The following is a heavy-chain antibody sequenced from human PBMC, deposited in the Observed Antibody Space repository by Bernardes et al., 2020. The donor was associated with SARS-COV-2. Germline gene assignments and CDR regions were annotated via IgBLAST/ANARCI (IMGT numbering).Heavy chain of an antibody. CDR2: SSPNSGDT. J-gene: IGHJ3*02. D-gene: IGHD1-1*01. CDR3: AKGEVEMATVQDALDI. V-gene: IGHV1-2*02. Sequence: KVSCKASGYTFTGHYMNWVRPASGRGLEWRWRSSPNSGDTDFPQKFQGRVTMTRDTSISTAYMELGRMTSDDTAVYYCAKGEVEMATVQDALDIWGQGTMVTVSS. CDR1: GYTFTGHY.